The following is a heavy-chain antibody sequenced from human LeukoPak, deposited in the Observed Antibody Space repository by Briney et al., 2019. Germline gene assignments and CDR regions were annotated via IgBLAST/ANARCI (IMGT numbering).Heavy chain of an antibody. V-gene: IGHV4-59*01. Sequence: SETLSLTCTVSGGSISSNYWSWIRQPPGKGLEWIGYIYDSGSTNYNPSLNSRAIISEDMSKNQFSLKVRSVTAADTAVYYCARSTGGWSYFDHWGQGILVTVSS. D-gene: IGHD6-19*01. CDR2: IYDSGST. CDR1: GGSISSNY. J-gene: IGHJ4*02. CDR3: ARSTGGWSYFDH.